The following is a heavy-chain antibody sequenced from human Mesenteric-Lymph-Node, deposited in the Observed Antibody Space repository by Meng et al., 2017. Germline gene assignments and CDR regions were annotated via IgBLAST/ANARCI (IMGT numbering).Heavy chain of an antibody. CDR3: ASPLGILGIVDL. D-gene: IGHD7-27*01. CDR1: GGSISSSSYY. V-gene: IGHV4-39*01. Sequence: PHSQEWGPGLVKPSATLSLPCTVSGGSISSSSYYWGWIRQPPGKGLEWIGSIYYSGSTYYNPSLKSRVTISVDTSKNQFSLKLSSVTAADTAVYYCASPLGILGIVDLWGRGTLVTVSS. J-gene: IGHJ2*01. CDR2: IYYSGST.